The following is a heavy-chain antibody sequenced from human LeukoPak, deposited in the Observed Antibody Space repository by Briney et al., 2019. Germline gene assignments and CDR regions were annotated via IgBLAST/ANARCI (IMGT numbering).Heavy chain of an antibody. J-gene: IGHJ4*02. D-gene: IGHD3-10*01. CDR3: ARGRRLWFGRYDY. Sequence: PETLSLTCAVYGGSFSGYYWSWIRQPPGKGLEWIGEINHSGSTNYNPSLKSRVTISVDTSKNQFSLKLSSVTAADTAVYYCARGRRLWFGRYDYWGQGTLVTVSS. CDR2: INHSGST. V-gene: IGHV4-34*01. CDR1: GGSFSGYY.